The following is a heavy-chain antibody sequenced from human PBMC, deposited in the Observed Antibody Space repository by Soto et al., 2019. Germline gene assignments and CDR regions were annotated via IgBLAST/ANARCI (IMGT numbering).Heavy chain of an antibody. CDR2: INAANGDT. Sequence: SVKVSFEASGYTFTSYGIHWVRQSPGQRLEWMGWINAANGDTKYSPKFQGRVTITRDTSASTAYMELSSLRSEDTAVYYCVRRHVSATGIDWFDPWGQGTLVTVSS. V-gene: IGHV1-3*01. J-gene: IGHJ5*02. D-gene: IGHD6-13*01. CDR1: GYTFTSYG. CDR3: VRRHVSATGIDWFDP.